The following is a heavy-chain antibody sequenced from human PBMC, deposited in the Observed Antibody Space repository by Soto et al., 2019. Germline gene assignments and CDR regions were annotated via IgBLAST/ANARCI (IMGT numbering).Heavy chain of an antibody. CDR2: IYYSGST. V-gene: IGHV4-59*01. CDR1: GGSISSYY. D-gene: IGHD6-6*01. CDR3: ARVEDSSWAEVGAFDI. J-gene: IGHJ3*02. Sequence: PSETLSLTCTVSGGSISSYYWSWIRQPPGKGLEWIGYIYYSGSTNYNPSLKSRVTISVDTSKNQFSLKLSSVTAADTAVYYCARVEDSSWAEVGAFDIWSHGTTVRVSS.